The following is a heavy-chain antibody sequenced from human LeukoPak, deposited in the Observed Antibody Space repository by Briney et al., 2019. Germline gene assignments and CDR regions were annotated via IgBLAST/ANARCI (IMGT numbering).Heavy chain of an antibody. J-gene: IGHJ6*03. CDR1: GFTFSSYW. CDR3: AKTLKGSTSYYYYYYMDV. Sequence: GGSLRLSCAASGFTFSSYWMSWVRQAPGKGLEWVANIKKDGTEKKYVDSVKGRFTISRDNAKNSLYLQMNSLRAEDTALYYCAKTLKGSTSYYYYYYMDVWGKGTTVTISS. CDR2: IKKDGTEK. D-gene: IGHD2-2*01. V-gene: IGHV3-7*01.